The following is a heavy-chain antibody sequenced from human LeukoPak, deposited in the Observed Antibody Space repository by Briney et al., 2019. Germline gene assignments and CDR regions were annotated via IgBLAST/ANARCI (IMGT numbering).Heavy chain of an antibody. V-gene: IGHV4-59*01. Sequence: PSETLSLTCTVSGGSISGYYWSWIRQPPGKGLEWIGYIYYSGSTNYNPSLKSRVTISVDTSKNQFSLKLSSVTAADTAVYYCARDCDYGDCLDYWGQGTLVTVSS. D-gene: IGHD4-17*01. CDR2: IYYSGST. J-gene: IGHJ4*02. CDR3: ARDCDYGDCLDY. CDR1: GGSISGYY.